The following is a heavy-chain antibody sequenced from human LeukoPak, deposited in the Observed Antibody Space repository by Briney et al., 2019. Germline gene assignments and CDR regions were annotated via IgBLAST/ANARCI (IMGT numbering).Heavy chain of an antibody. CDR3: AKGGPEASAGLSWFDP. CDR1: GGSISNYY. Sequence: SETLSLTCTVSGGSISNYYWYWMRQPPGKGLEWIAYTYYSGNPNYNPSLKSRVTISVDTSKNQFSLILSPVTAAVTAVYYCAKGGPEASAGLSWFDPWGQGTLVTVSS. D-gene: IGHD1-14*01. V-gene: IGHV4-59*01. CDR2: TYYSGNP. J-gene: IGHJ5*02.